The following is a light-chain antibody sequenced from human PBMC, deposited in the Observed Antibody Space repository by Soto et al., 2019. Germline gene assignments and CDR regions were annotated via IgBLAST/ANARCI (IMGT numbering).Light chain of an antibody. CDR3: QQRNIWPPVT. J-gene: IGKJ5*01. Sequence: EIVLTQSPATLSLSPWERAYLXWRASPSVTNYLAWYQQKPGQPPRLLIYGAFNRAAGIPARFSGSGSGTDFTLTISSLEPEDSAVYYCQQRNIWPPVTFGQGTRLEI. CDR2: GAF. CDR1: PSVTNY. V-gene: IGKV3-11*01.